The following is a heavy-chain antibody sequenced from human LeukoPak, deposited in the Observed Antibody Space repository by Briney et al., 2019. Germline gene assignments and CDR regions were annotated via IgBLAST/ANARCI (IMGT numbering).Heavy chain of an antibody. CDR2: ITGSGGNT. CDR1: GFIFSSYS. Sequence: GGSLRLSCAPSGFIFSSYSMSWARQAPGKGLEWVSVITGSGGNTYYADSVKGRFTIFKDNSKNTVYLQMSSLRVDDTAVYYCAKAASSSWRSYYYGMDVWGQGTTVTVSS. V-gene: IGHV3-23*01. CDR3: AKAASSSWRSYYYGMDV. J-gene: IGHJ6*02. D-gene: IGHD6-13*01.